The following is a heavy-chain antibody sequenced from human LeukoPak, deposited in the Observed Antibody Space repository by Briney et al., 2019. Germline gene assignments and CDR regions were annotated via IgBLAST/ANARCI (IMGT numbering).Heavy chain of an antibody. V-gene: IGHV3-23*01. Sequence: PGGSLRLSCAASGFTFSSYGMHWVRQAPGKGLEWVSGISGSGGNTYYADSVKGRFTISRDNSKNTLYLQMNSLRAEDTAVYYCAKDPHYGDYAIQYFQHWGQGTLVTVSS. CDR1: GFTFSSYG. J-gene: IGHJ1*01. CDR2: ISGSGGNT. CDR3: AKDPHYGDYAIQYFQH. D-gene: IGHD4-17*01.